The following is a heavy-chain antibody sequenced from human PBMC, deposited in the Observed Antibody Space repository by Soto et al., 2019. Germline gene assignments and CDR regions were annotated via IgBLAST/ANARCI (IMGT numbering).Heavy chain of an antibody. J-gene: IGHJ5*02. CDR2: ISSNGGST. CDR1: GFTFSSYA. V-gene: IGHV3-64D*08. D-gene: IGHD1-1*01. Sequence: GGSLRLSCSASGFTFSSYAMHWVRQAPGKGLEYVSAISSNGGSTYYADSVKGRFTISRDNSKNTLYLQMSSLRAEDTAVYYCVKDRRGGKLEHISNWFDPWGQGTLVTVSS. CDR3: VKDRRGGKLEHISNWFDP.